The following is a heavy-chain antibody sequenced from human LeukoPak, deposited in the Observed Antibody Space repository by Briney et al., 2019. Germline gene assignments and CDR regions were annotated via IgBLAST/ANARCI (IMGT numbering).Heavy chain of an antibody. CDR1: GYTFTSYA. J-gene: IGHJ4*02. D-gene: IGHD3-22*01. CDR3: ARDTLTMTEGGDLDY. V-gene: IGHV7-4-1*02. CDR2: INTNTGNP. Sequence: GASVKVSCKASGYTFTSYAMNWVRQAPGQGLEWMGWINTNTGNPTYAQGFTGRFVFSLDTSVSTAYLQISSLKAEDTAVYYCARDTLTMTEGGDLDYWGQGTLATVSS.